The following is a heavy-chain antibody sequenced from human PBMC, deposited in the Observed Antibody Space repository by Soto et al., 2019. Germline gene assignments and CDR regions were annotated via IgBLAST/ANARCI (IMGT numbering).Heavy chain of an antibody. Sequence: QVQLVQSGAEVKKPGASVKVSCKASGYTFTSYGISWVRQAPGQGLEWMGWISAYNGNTNYAQKLQGRVTMTTDTSTRTAYMELRSLRSDDTAVYYCAREGRKVTAIGYYYYGMDVWGQGTTVTVSS. CDR1: GYTFTSYG. D-gene: IGHD2-21*02. CDR3: AREGRKVTAIGYYYYGMDV. J-gene: IGHJ6*02. CDR2: ISAYNGNT. V-gene: IGHV1-18*01.